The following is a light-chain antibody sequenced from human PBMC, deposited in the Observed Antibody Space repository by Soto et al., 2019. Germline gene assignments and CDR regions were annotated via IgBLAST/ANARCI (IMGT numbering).Light chain of an antibody. CDR3: QQYDSYSWT. CDR2: DAS. CDR1: QSISTF. Sequence: DIQMTQSPSTLSASAGDRFTITCRASQSISTFLAWYQQKPGKAPRLLIFDASSLKTGVPSRFSGSGSGTEFSLTIRSLQPDDFATYYCQQYDSYSWTFGQGTKVDI. V-gene: IGKV1-5*01. J-gene: IGKJ1*01.